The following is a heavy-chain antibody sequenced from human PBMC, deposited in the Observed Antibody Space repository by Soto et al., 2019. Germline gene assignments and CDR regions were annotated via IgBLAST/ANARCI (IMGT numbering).Heavy chain of an antibody. CDR1: GFTFSSYA. V-gene: IGHV3-23*01. J-gene: IGHJ4*02. CDR3: AKGSYSGSYYRLPFDY. CDR2: ISGSGGST. Sequence: GSLRLSCAASGFTFSSYAMSWVRQAPGKGLEWVSAISGSGGSTYYADSVKGRFTISRDNSKNTLYLQMNSLRAEDTAVYYCAKGSYSGSYYRLPFDYWGQGTLVTVSS. D-gene: IGHD1-26*01.